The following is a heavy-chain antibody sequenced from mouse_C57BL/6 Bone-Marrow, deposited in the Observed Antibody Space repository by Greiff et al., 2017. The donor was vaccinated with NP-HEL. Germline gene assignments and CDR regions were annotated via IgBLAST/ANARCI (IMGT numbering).Heavy chain of an antibody. V-gene: IGHV5-12*01. CDR3: ARQVYYGNRYFDV. D-gene: IGHD2-1*01. CDR2: ISNGGGST. CDR1: GFTFSDYY. J-gene: IGHJ1*03. Sequence: DVMLVESGGGLVQPGGSLKLSCAASGFTFSDYYMYWVRQTPEKRLEWVAYISNGGGSTYYPDTVKGRFTISRDNAKNTLYLQMSRLKSEDTAMYYCARQVYYGNRYFDVWGTGTTVTVSS.